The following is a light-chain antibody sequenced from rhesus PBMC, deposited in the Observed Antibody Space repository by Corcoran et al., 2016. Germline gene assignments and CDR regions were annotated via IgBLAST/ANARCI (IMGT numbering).Light chain of an antibody. Sequence: DIVMTQTPLSLPVTPGEPASISCRSSQSLLHSGGKTYLYWYLQKPGQSLQLLIHEVSTRASGVPERFSGSGSGTDFTLKISRVEAEDVGLYYCMQGIQLPLTFGGGTKVEIK. J-gene: IGKJ4*01. CDR3: MQGIQLPLT. CDR2: EVS. CDR1: QSLLHSGGKTY. V-gene: IGKV2S15*01.